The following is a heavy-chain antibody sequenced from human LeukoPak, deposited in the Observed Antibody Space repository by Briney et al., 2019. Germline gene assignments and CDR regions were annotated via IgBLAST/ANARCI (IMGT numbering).Heavy chain of an antibody. D-gene: IGHD2-2*01. CDR3: AMIVVVPAAIFHYYYGMDV. CDR1: GGTFSSYA. J-gene: IGHJ6*02. CDR2: IIPILGIA. V-gene: IGHV1-69*04. Sequence: SVKVSCKASGGTFSSYAISWVRQAPGQGLEWMGRIIPILGIANYAQKFQGRVTITADRSTSTAYMELSSLRSEDTAVYYCAMIVVVPAAIFHYYYGMDVWGQGTTVTVSS.